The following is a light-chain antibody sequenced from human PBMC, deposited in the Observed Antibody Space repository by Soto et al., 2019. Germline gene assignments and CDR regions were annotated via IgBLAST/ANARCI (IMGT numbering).Light chain of an antibody. Sequence: ETVMTQSPATLSVSPGERATLSCRASQSVSSNLAWYQQKPGQSPRLLIYGTSTRATGIPARFSGSGSGTEFTLTISRLEPEDFAVYYCQQYGSSPWTFGQGTKVDI. J-gene: IGKJ1*01. V-gene: IGKV3-15*01. CDR2: GTS. CDR1: QSVSSN. CDR3: QQYGSSPWT.